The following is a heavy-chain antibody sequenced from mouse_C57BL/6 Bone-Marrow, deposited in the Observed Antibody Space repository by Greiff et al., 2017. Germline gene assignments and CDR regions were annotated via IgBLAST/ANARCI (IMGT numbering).Heavy chain of an antibody. D-gene: IGHD2-12*01. CDR1: GYTFTSYC. Sequence: QVQLQQSGAELVKPGASVKLSCKASGYTFTSYCMHWVKQRPGQGLEWIGMIHPNSGSTNYNEKFKSKATLTVDKSSSTAYMQLSSLTSEDSAVYYSARLLLSYYAMDYWGQGTSVTVSS. V-gene: IGHV1-64*01. CDR3: ARLLLSYYAMDY. J-gene: IGHJ4*01. CDR2: IHPNSGST.